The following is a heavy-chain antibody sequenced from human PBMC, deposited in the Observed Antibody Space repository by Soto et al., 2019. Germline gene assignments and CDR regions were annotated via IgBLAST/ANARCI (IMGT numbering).Heavy chain of an antibody. CDR1: GYTFTSYG. V-gene: IGHV1-18*01. CDR2: ISAYNGNT. CDR3: ATAIGSGWFNWFDP. Sequence: ASVKVSCTASGYTFTSYGISWVRQAPGQGLEWMGWISAYNGNTNYAQKLQGRVTMTTDTSTSTAYMELRSLRSDDTAVYYCATAIGSGWFNWFDPWGQGTLVTVSS. J-gene: IGHJ5*02. D-gene: IGHD6-19*01.